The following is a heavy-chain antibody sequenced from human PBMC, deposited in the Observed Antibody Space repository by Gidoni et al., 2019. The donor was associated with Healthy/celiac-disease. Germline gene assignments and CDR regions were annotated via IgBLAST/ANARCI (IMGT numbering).Heavy chain of an antibody. CDR2: NYYNAST. Sequence: VQQQESGPGLVKPSQTLSFTCTVPGRSTSRGGYSWSWIRQHPGKRLVWIGYNYYNASTYYNPSLKSRVTITVDTSKNHFSRKLSSVTAADSAGYYCARDGPDILGVYWGQGTLVTVSS. V-gene: IGHV4-31*03. CDR1: GRSTSRGGYS. CDR3: ARDGPDILGVY. D-gene: IGHD2-2*01. J-gene: IGHJ4*02.